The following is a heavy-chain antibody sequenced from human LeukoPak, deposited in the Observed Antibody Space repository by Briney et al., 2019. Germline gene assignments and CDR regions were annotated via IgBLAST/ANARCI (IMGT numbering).Heavy chain of an antibody. CDR2: IYYSGST. J-gene: IGHJ4*02. CDR1: GGSFSSSY. D-gene: IGHD6-13*01. Sequence: SETLSLTCTVSGGSFSSSYWSWIRQPPGKGLEWIGYIYYSGSTNYSPSLRSRVTISVDTSKNQFSLKLSSVTAADTAVYYCARGIAAAGYSPDYFDYWGQGTLDTVSS. V-gene: IGHV4-59*01. CDR3: ARGIAAAGYSPDYFDY.